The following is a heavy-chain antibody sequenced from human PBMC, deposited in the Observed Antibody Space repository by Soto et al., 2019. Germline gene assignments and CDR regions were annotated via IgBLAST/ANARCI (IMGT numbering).Heavy chain of an antibody. CDR2: IYYSGGT. Sequence: SETLSLTCTVSGGSISGSSYYWGWIRQPPGKGLEWIGSIYYSGGTHYNPSLKSRVTISVDKSRNQFSLKLNSVTAADTAVFFCVRSIVPTVFAAEYFQGWGQGTLVTVSS. CDR3: VRSIVPTVFAAEYFQG. D-gene: IGHD1-1*01. CDR1: GGSISGSSYY. J-gene: IGHJ1*01. V-gene: IGHV4-39*01.